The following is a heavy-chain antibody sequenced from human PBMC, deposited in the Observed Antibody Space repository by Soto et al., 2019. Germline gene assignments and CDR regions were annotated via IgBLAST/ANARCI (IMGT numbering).Heavy chain of an antibody. J-gene: IGHJ1*01. V-gene: IGHV3-30-3*01. CDR3: AREDESSGFGGTFQD. D-gene: IGHD3-22*01. CDR1: GFSFSTSV. Sequence: QVQLVESGGGVVQPGRALRLSCAASGFSFSTSVMHWVRQAPGKGLEWVAGIGSDGGSKHYADSVKGRFTISRDNSQNRVYMQVDSVGDEDASVYYCAREDESSGFGGTFQDWGQGTLVTVSS. CDR2: IGSDGGSK.